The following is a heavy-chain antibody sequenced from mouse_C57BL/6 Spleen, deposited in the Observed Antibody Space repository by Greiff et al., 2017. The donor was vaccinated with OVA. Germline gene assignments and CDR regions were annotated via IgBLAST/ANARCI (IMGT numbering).Heavy chain of an antibody. J-gene: IGHJ1*03. CDR2: IDPETGGT. D-gene: IGHD2-3*01. Sequence: VQLQQSGAELVRPGASVTLSCKASGYTFTDYEMHWVKQTPVHGLEWIGAIDPETGGTAYNQKFKGQAILTADKSSSTAYMELRSLTSEDSAVYYCTSYDGYYVGYFDVWGTGTTVTVSS. CDR3: TSYDGYYVGYFDV. CDR1: GYTFTDYE. V-gene: IGHV1-15*01.